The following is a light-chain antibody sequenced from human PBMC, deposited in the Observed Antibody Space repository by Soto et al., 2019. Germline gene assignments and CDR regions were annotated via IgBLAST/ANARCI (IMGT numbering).Light chain of an antibody. CDR3: SSYTSSSTNVV. CDR1: SSDVGGYNY. V-gene: IGLV2-14*01. J-gene: IGLJ2*01. Sequence: QSVLTQPASVSGSPGQSITISCTGTSSDVGGYNYVSWYQQHPGKAPKLMIYDVSYRPSGVSNRFSGSKSGNTASLTISGLQAEDEADYYCSSYTSSSTNVVFGGGTQLTVL. CDR2: DVS.